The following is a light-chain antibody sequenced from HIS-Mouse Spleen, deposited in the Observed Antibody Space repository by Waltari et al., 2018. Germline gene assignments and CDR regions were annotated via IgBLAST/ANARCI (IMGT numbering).Light chain of an antibody. CDR1: NIGSKP. CDR3: QVWDSSTWV. Sequence: SYELTQPLSVSVALGQTARITCWGTNIGSKPLHWYQQKPGQAPGLVISRDSNRPSGIPGRFSGSNSGNTATLTISRAQAGDEADYYCQVWDSSTWVFGGGTKLTVL. J-gene: IGLJ3*02. CDR2: RDS. V-gene: IGLV3-9*01.